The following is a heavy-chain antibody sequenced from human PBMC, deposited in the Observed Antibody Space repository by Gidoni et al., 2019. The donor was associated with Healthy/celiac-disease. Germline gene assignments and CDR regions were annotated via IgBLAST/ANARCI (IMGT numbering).Heavy chain of an antibody. CDR3: ARGRGIAACIDY. CDR1: GGSFSGYY. J-gene: IGHJ4*02. CDR2: INHSGST. Sequence: QVQLQQWGAGLLKPSETLSLTCAFYGGSFSGYYWSWIRQPPGKGLEWIGEINHSGSTNYNPSLKSRVTISVDTSKNQFSLKLSSVTAADTAVYYCARGRGIAACIDYWGQGTLVTVSS. V-gene: IGHV4-34*01. D-gene: IGHD6-13*01.